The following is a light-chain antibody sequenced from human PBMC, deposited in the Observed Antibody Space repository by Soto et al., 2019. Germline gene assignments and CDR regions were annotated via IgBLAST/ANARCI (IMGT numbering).Light chain of an antibody. J-gene: IGKJ5*01. CDR3: QQYGSSPPIT. Sequence: EIVLTQSPATLSLSPGERATLSCRASQSVSSNLAWYQQKPGQAPRLLIYGASTRATGIPDRFRGGGSGTDFTLTISRLEPEDFAVYYCQQYGSSPPITFGQGTRLEIK. V-gene: IGKV3-20*01. CDR1: QSVSSN. CDR2: GAS.